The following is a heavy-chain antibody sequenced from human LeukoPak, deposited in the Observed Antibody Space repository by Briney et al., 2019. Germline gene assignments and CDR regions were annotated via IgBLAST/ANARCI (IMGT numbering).Heavy chain of an antibody. Sequence: ASVKVSCTASGYTFIGYYMHWVRQAPGQGLEWMGWINPNSGGTNYAQKFQGRVTMTRDTSISTAYMELSRLRSDDTAVYYCARDLVTSVYSNYATKTNFGPDPWGQGTLVTVSS. V-gene: IGHV1-2*02. D-gene: IGHD4-11*01. CDR3: ARDLVTSVYSNYATKTNFGPDP. J-gene: IGHJ5*02. CDR2: INPNSGGT. CDR1: GYTFIGYY.